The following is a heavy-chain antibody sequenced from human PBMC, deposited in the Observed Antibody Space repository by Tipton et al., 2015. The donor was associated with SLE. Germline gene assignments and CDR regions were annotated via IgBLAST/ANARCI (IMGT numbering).Heavy chain of an antibody. J-gene: IGHJ4*02. Sequence: SLRLSCAASGFTFSSYGMHWVRQAPGKGLEWVAFIRYDGSNKYYADSVKGRFTISRDNSKNTLYLQMNSLRAEDTAVYYCARSDYYGSGSIDYWGQGTLVTVSS. CDR3: ARSDYYGSGSIDY. CDR1: GFTFSSYG. D-gene: IGHD3-10*01. CDR2: IRYDGSNK. V-gene: IGHV3-33*08.